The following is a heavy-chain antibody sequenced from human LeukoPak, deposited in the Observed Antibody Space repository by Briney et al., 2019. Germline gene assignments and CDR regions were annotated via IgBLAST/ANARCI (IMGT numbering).Heavy chain of an antibody. Sequence: PSVTLSLTCTVSGGSISSYYWSWIRQPPGKGLEWIGYIYYSGSTNYNPSLKSRVTISVDTSKNQFSLKLSSVTAADTAVYYCARVMAGIVVVPAAYDYWGQGTLVTVSS. CDR2: IYYSGST. CDR1: GGSISSYY. CDR3: ARVMAGIVVVPAAYDY. V-gene: IGHV4-59*01. D-gene: IGHD2-2*01. J-gene: IGHJ4*02.